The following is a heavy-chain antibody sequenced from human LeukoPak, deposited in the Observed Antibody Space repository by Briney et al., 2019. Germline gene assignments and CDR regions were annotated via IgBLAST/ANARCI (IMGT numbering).Heavy chain of an antibody. CDR1: GYIFTGYY. CDR2: ISAYNGNT. CDR3: ARDGAIGREEDY. D-gene: IGHD2-2*02. Sequence: ASVKVSCKASGYIFTGYYIQWVRQAPGQGLEWMGWISAYNGNTNYAQKLQGRVTMTTDTSTSTAYMELRSLRSDDTAVYYCARDGAIGREEDYWGQGTLVTVSS. J-gene: IGHJ4*02. V-gene: IGHV1-18*04.